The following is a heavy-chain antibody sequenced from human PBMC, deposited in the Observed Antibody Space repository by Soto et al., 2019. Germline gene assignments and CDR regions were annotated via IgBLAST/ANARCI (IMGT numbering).Heavy chain of an antibody. Sequence: EVQLLESGGGLVQPGGSLRLSCAASGFTFSSYAMSWVRQAPGKGLEWVSAISGSGGSTYYADSVKGRFTISRDNSKNTLYLQMNSLGAEDTAVYYCAPDAVGQKAGMDVWGQGTTVTVSS. CDR3: APDAVGQKAGMDV. CDR2: ISGSGGST. V-gene: IGHV3-23*01. CDR1: GFTFSSYA. J-gene: IGHJ6*02. D-gene: IGHD1-26*01.